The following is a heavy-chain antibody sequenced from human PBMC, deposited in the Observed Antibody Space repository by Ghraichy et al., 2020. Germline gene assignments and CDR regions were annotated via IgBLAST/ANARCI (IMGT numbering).Heavy chain of an antibody. CDR2: INPLGGTT. V-gene: IGHV1-46*01. J-gene: IGHJ4*02. Sequence: ASVKVSCKASGYTFTNYYIHWVRQAPGQGLEWMGVINPLGGTTKYAQKFQGRVTMTTDTSTGTVYMELSSLRSEDTAFYYCAREFLGSQWLLGYWGQGTLVTASS. D-gene: IGHD3-22*01. CDR3: AREFLGSQWLLGY. CDR1: GYTFTNYY.